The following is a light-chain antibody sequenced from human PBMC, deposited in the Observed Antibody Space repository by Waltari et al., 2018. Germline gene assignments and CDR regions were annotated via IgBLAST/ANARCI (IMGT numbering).Light chain of an antibody. J-gene: IGKJ1*01. CDR3: QKYGSLPAT. CDR1: QAVSRF. CDR2: DTS. V-gene: IGKV3-20*01. Sequence: EIVLTQSPGTLSLSPGERATLSCRASQAVSRFLAWYQQKPGQAPRLLIYDTSTRATGIPDRFSGGGSGTDFSLTISRLEPEDFAVYYCQKYGSLPATFGQGTKVEIK.